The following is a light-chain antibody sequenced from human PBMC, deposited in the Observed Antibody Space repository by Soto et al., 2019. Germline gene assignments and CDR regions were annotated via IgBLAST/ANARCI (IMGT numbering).Light chain of an antibody. Sequence: QSALTQPASVSGSPGQSITISCTGTSSDVGGYNYVSWYQQHPGKAPKLMIYEVSNRPSGVSNRFSGSKSGNTASLTISGLQAEDEADYFCKSYAGRNTYVFGSGTKLTVL. V-gene: IGLV2-14*01. CDR3: KSYAGRNTYV. CDR1: SSDVGGYNY. J-gene: IGLJ1*01. CDR2: EVS.